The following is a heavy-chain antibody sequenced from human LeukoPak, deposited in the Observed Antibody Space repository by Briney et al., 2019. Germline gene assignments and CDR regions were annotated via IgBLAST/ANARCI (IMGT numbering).Heavy chain of an antibody. CDR3: MRVYDSSGYYYYFDY. J-gene: IGHJ4*02. Sequence: PGASLRLSCAASGFTFSNYAMSWVRQAPGKGLEWVSAISGSGANTYYADSVKGRFTISRDNSKNTLYLQMNSLRAEDTAVYYCMRVYDSSGYYYYFDYWGQGTLVTVSS. V-gene: IGHV3-23*01. CDR1: GFTFSNYA. CDR2: ISGSGANT. D-gene: IGHD3-22*01.